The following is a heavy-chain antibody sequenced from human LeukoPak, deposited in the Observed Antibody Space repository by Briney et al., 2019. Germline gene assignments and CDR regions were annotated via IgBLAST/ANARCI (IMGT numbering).Heavy chain of an antibody. J-gene: IGHJ5*02. D-gene: IGHD3-16*01. V-gene: IGHV4-59*12. CDR1: GGSISSYY. CDR2: IYYSGST. CDR3: ARDKGADWFDP. Sequence: SETLSLTCTVSGGSISSYYWSWIRQPPGKGLEWIGSIYYSGSTYYNPSLKSRVTISVDTSRNQFSLKLSSVTAADTAVYYCARDKGADWFDPWGQGTLVTVSS.